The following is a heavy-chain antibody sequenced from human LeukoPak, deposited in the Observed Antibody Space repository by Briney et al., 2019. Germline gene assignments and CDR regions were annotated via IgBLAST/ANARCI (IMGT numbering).Heavy chain of an antibody. CDR1: GYSFTSYW. D-gene: IGHD6-19*01. V-gene: IGHV5-51*01. Sequence: GESLKISCKGSGYSFTSYWIGWVRQMPGKGLEWMGIIYPGDSDTRYSPSFQGQVTISADKSISTAYLQWSSLKASDTAMYYCARHVLAVAGDYYYYYMDVWGKGTTVTVSS. CDR3: ARHVLAVAGDYYYYYMDV. J-gene: IGHJ6*03. CDR2: IYPGDSDT.